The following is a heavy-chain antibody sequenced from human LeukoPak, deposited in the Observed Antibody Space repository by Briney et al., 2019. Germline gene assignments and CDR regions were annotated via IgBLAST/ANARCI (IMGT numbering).Heavy chain of an antibody. CDR1: GFTFSSYA. J-gene: IGHJ4*02. V-gene: IGHV3-23*01. D-gene: IGHD6-19*01. Sequence: AGSLRLSCAASGFTFSSYAMSWVRQAPGKGLEWVAAISGSGGSTYYADSVKGRSTISRDNSNNTLYLQMNSLRAEDTAVYYCASSIAVASIRVYWGQGTLVTVSS. CDR2: ISGSGGST. CDR3: ASSIAVASIRVY.